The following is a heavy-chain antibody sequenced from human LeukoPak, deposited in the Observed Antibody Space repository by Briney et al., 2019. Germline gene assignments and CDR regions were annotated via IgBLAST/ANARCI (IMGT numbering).Heavy chain of an antibody. CDR2: IRYDGSNK. D-gene: IGHD6-13*01. Sequence: GGTLRLPCAASGFTFSSYGMHWVRQAPGKGLEWVAFIRYDGSNKYYADSVKGRFTISRDNSKNTLYLQMNSLRAEDTAVYYCAKVGYSSSWYFSYYYYYMDVWGKGTTVTISS. CDR1: GFTFSSYG. J-gene: IGHJ6*03. CDR3: AKVGYSSSWYFSYYYYYMDV. V-gene: IGHV3-30*02.